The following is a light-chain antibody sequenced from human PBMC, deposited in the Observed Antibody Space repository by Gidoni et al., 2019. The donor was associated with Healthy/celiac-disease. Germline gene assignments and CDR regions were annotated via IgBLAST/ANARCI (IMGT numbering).Light chain of an antibody. J-gene: IGLJ2*01. V-gene: IGLV6-57*01. CDR1: SGSIASNY. CDR2: EDN. CDR3: QSYDSSNHVV. Sequence: NFMLTQHHSVSESPGTTVTISCTRSSGSIASNYVQWYQQRPGSSPTTVIYEDNQRPSGVPDRFSGSIDSSSNSASLTISGLNTEDEADYYCQSYDSSNHVVFGGGTKLTVL.